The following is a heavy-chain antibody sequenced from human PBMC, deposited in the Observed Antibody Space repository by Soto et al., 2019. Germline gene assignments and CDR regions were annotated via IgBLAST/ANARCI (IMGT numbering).Heavy chain of an antibody. D-gene: IGHD6-13*01. CDR1: GFTCGSYG. CDR3: AKDVRRAAAGKLDY. Sequence: PGLSLRLSCAASGFTCGSYGMHWVRQAPGKGLEWVAVISYDGSNKYYADSVKGRFTISRDNSKNTLYLQMNSLRAEDTAVYYCAKDVRRAAAGKLDYWGQGTLVTVSS. J-gene: IGHJ4*02. V-gene: IGHV3-30*18. CDR2: ISYDGSNK.